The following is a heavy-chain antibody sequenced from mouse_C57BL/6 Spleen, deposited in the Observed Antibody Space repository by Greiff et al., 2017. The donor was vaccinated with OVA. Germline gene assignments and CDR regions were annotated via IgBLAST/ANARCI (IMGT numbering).Heavy chain of an antibody. CDR3: ARETVGGY. D-gene: IGHD1-1*01. CDR1: GYTFTDYY. V-gene: IGHV1-26*01. Sequence: EVQGVESGPELVKPGASVKISCKASGYTFTDYYMNWVKQSHGKSLEWIGDINPNNGGTSYNQKFKGKATLTVDKSSSTAYMELRSLTSEDSAVYYCARETVGGYWGQGTTLTVSS. CDR2: INPNNGGT. J-gene: IGHJ2*01.